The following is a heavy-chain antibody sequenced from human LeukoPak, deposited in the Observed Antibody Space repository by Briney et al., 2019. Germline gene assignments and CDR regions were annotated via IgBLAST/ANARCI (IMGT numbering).Heavy chain of an antibody. CDR1: GFTFSSYA. CDR2: ISGSGGST. Sequence: PGGSLRLSCAASGFTFSSYAMSWVRQAPGKRLEWVSAISGSGGSTYYADSVKGRFTISRDNSKNTLYLQMNSLRAEDTAVYYCVYPIGVVVITGNWGQGTLVTVSS. J-gene: IGHJ4*02. D-gene: IGHD3-22*01. CDR3: VYPIGVVVITGN. V-gene: IGHV3-23*01.